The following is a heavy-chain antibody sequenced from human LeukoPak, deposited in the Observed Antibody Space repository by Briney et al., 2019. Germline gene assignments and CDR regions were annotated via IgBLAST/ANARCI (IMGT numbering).Heavy chain of an antibody. D-gene: IGHD1-1*01. CDR2: INHSGST. CDR1: GGSFSGYY. Sequence: SETLSLTCAVYGGSFSGYYWSWIRQPPGKGLEWIGEINHSGSTNYNPSLKSRVTVSVDASKNQFSLNLNSVTAADAAVYYCARVLERTGENYFDYWDQGILVTVSS. CDR3: ARVLERTGENYFDY. J-gene: IGHJ4*02. V-gene: IGHV4-34*01.